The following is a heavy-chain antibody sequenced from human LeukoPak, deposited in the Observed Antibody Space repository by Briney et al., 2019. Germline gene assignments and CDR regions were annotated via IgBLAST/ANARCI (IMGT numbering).Heavy chain of an antibody. D-gene: IGHD3-16*01. V-gene: IGHV3-48*04. CDR1: GFTVSSNY. CDR2: ISSSTNTI. CDR3: ARELNGYGYYFFDY. J-gene: IGHJ4*02. Sequence: PGGSLRLSCAASGFTVSSNYMSWVRQAPGKGLEWLSYISSSTNTIYYADSVKGRFTISRDNAKNSLYLQMSGLGAEDTAVYYCARELNGYGYYFFDYWGPGTLVTVSS.